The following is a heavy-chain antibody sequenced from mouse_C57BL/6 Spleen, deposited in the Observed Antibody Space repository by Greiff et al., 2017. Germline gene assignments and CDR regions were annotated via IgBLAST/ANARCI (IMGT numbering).Heavy chain of an antibody. J-gene: IGHJ1*03. Sequence: QVQLQQPGAELVMPGASVKLSCKASGYTFTSYWMHWVKQRPGQGLEWIGEIDPSDSYTNYNQKFKGKSTLTVDKSSSTAYMQLSSLTSEDSAVYYCARSDYGSSYGWYFEVWGTGTTVTVSS. D-gene: IGHD1-1*01. V-gene: IGHV1-69*01. CDR1: GYTFTSYW. CDR2: IDPSDSYT. CDR3: ARSDYGSSYGWYFEV.